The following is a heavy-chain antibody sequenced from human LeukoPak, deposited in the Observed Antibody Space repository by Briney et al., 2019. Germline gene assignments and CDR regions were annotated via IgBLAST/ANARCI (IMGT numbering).Heavy chain of an antibody. CDR3: ARGEVDDSLPGDRYYYYYSMDV. CDR1: VYIFTSYD. J-gene: IGHJ6*03. CDR2: MNPHSGNT. V-gene: IGHV1-8*01. Sequence: ASENLFCNVSVYIFTSYDINWVRHDTGQGLEGMGWMNPHSGNTGYAQKFQGRVTITADKSTSTAYMELSSLRSEDTAVYYCARGEVDDSLPGDRYYYYYSMDVWGKGTTVTVSS. D-gene: IGHD3-16*01.